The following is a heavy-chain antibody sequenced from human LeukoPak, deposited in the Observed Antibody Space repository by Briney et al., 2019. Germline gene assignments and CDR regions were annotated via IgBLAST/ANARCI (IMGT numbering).Heavy chain of an antibody. D-gene: IGHD3-10*01. CDR2: IIPIFGTA. CDR1: GGTFSSYA. V-gene: IGHV1-69*01. J-gene: IGHJ4*02. Sequence: SVKVSCKASGGTFSSYAISWVRQAPGQGLEWMGGIIPIFGTANYAQKFQGRVTTTADESTSTAYMELSSLRSEDTAMYYCARREYGFGEPGGFDYWGQGTLVTVSS. CDR3: ARREYGFGEPGGFDY.